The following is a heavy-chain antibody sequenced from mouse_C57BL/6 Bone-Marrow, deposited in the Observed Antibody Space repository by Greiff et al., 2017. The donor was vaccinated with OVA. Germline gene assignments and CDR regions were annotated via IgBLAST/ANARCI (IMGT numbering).Heavy chain of an antibody. J-gene: IGHJ4*01. CDR1: GYAFTNYL. D-gene: IGHD2-4*01. V-gene: IGHV1-54*01. CDR3: AIYYEYLMDD. CDR2: MKQGRGGR. Sequence: QVQLQQSGAELVRPGTSVKVSCKASGYAFTNYLIEWVKQRTGKGLEWIGVMKQGRGGRKDNEKFKGKATLTADKSSSTAYMQLSSLTSEDSAVYFCAIYYEYLMDDWGQGTSVTVSS.